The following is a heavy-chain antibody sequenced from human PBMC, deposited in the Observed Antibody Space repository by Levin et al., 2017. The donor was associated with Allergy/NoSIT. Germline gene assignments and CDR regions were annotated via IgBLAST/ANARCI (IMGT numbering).Heavy chain of an antibody. Sequence: VASVKVSCAASGFTFSSYSMTWVRQAPGKGLEWISYISSSSSTIYYANSVRGRFTISRDNAKNSLYLQMNSLRDEDTAVYYCARPTLELVLSYYGSGSYDSWGRGTLVTVSS. CDR1: GFTFSSYS. V-gene: IGHV3-48*02. CDR3: ARPTLELVLSYYGSGSYDS. CDR2: ISSSSSTI. D-gene: IGHD3-10*01. J-gene: IGHJ4*02.